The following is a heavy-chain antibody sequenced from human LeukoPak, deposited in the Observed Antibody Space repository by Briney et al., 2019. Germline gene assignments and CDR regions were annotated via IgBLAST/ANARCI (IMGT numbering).Heavy chain of an antibody. V-gene: IGHV1-69*05. Sequence: ASVKVSCKASGGTFSSYAISWVRQAPGQGLEWMGRIIPIFGTANYAQKFQGRVTITTDESTRTAYMELSSLRSEDTAVYYCARTTMGRDGYNPREDLDYWGQGTLVTVSS. CDR3: ARTTMGRDGYNPREDLDY. CDR1: GGTFSSYA. J-gene: IGHJ4*02. D-gene: IGHD5-24*01. CDR2: IIPIFGTA.